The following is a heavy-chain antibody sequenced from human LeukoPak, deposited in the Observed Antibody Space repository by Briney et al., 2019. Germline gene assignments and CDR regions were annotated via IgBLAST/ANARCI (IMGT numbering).Heavy chain of an antibody. J-gene: IGHJ5*02. D-gene: IGHD2-2*01. CDR2: IYTSGST. CDR3: ARDSHKIYCSSTSCPRWFDP. V-gene: IGHV4-61*02. Sequence: SETLSLTCTVSGGSISSGSYYWSWIRQPAGKGLEWIGRIYTSGSTNYNPSLKSRVTISVDTSKNQFSLKLSSATAADTAVYYCARDSHKIYCSSTSCPRWFDPWGQGTLVTVSS. CDR1: GGSISSGSYY.